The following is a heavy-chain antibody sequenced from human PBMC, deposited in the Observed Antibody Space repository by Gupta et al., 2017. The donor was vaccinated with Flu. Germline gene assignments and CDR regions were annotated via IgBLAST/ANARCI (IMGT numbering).Heavy chain of an antibody. Sequence: EVQLLESGGGLVQPGGSLRLSCAASGFTFSSYAMSWVRQAPGKGLEWVSAISGSGGSTYYADSVKGRFTISRDNSKNTLYLQMNSLRAEDTAVYYCAKDWRITGTLTGFFDYWGQGTLVTVSS. D-gene: IGHD1-20*01. J-gene: IGHJ4*02. CDR1: GFTFSSYA. CDR2: ISGSGGST. V-gene: IGHV3-23*01. CDR3: AKDWRITGTLTGFFDY.